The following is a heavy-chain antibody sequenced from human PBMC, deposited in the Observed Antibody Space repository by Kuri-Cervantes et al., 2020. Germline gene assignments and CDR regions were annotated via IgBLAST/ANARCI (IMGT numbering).Heavy chain of an antibody. Sequence: GESLKISCAASGFTFSSYSMNWVRQASGKGLEWVANIKQDGSEKYYVDSVKGRFTISRDNAKNSLYLQMNSLRAEDTAVYYCTTAGADVWGKGTTVTVSS. CDR1: GFTFSSYS. CDR2: IKQDGSEK. V-gene: IGHV3-7*03. D-gene: IGHD7-27*01. CDR3: TTAGADV. J-gene: IGHJ6*04.